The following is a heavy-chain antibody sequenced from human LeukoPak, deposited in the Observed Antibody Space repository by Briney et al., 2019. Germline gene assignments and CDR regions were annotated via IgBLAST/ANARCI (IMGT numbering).Heavy chain of an antibody. D-gene: IGHD6-13*01. CDR3: AKGGGIAAAGIGGY. CDR1: GFTFSSYA. Sequence: RGSLRLSCAASGFTFSSYAMSWVRHAPGKGLEWVSAISGSGGSTYYADSGKGRFTISRDNSKNTLYMQMNSLRAEDTAVYYCAKGGGIAAAGIGGYWGQGTLVTVSS. CDR2: ISGSGGST. J-gene: IGHJ4*02. V-gene: IGHV3-23*01.